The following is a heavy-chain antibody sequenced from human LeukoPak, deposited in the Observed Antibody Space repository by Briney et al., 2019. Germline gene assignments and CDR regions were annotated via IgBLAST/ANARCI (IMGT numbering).Heavy chain of an antibody. CDR1: GFTFSSYA. CDR2: ISGSGGST. V-gene: IGHV3-23*01. CDR3: AKDPNGSYAIYYFDY. J-gene: IGHJ4*02. D-gene: IGHD1-26*01. Sequence: GGSLRLSCAASGFTFSSYAMSWVRQAPGKGLEWVSAISGSGGSTYYADSVKGRFTISRDNSKNTLYLQMNSLRAEDTAVYYCAKDPNGSYAIYYFDYWGQGTLVTVSS.